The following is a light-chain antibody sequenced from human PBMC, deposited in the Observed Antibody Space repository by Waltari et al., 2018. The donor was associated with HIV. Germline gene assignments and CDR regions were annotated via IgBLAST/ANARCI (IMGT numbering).Light chain of an antibody. J-gene: IGLJ3*02. CDR2: DNN. CDR1: SSNIGNNY. V-gene: IGLV1-51*01. Sequence: QSVFTQPPSVSAAPGQKVTICSGSSSNIGNNYVSWYQQLPGTAPKLLIYDNNKRPSGIPDRFSGSKSGTSATLGITGLQTGDEADYYCGTWDTSLSAWVFGGGTRLTVL. CDR3: GTWDTSLSAWV.